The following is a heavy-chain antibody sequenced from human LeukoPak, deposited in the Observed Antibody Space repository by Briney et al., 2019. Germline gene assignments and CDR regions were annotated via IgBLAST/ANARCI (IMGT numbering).Heavy chain of an antibody. V-gene: IGHV3-53*01. CDR1: GFTVSSNY. CDR3: ARDYYYYGMDV. Sequence: PGGSLRLSCAASGFTVSSNYMSWVRQAPGKGLEWVSVIYSGGSTYYAGSVKGRFTISRDNSKNTLYLQMNSLRAEDTAVYYCARDYYYYGMDVWGQGTTVTVSS. CDR2: IYSGGST. J-gene: IGHJ6*02.